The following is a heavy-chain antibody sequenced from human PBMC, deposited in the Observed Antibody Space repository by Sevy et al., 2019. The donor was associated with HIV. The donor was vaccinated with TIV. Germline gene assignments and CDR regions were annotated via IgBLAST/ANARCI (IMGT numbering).Heavy chain of an antibody. CDR1: GFTFSDYY. Sequence: GGSLRLSCTASGFTFSDYYMSWIRQAPGKGLEWVSDISTSSNYINYADSVKGRFTISRHNAKNSLYLQINSLRAEDTAVYFCARVRYNYGQHYFDYWGQGTLVTVSS. CDR2: ISTSSNYI. V-gene: IGHV3-11*06. CDR3: ARVRYNYGQHYFDY. D-gene: IGHD5-18*01. J-gene: IGHJ4*02.